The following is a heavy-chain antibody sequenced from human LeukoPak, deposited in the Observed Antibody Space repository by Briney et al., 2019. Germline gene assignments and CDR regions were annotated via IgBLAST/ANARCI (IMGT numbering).Heavy chain of an antibody. Sequence: SETLSLTCAVSAASISNYYWSWIRQAPGKGLEWIGYISTSGSTNYNPSLKSRVSISLDTSKNRFSLNLNFVTAADTAVYYCASPRSGYRYTFDYWGQGSLITVSS. V-gene: IGHV4-4*09. CDR2: ISTSGST. J-gene: IGHJ4*02. CDR3: ASPRSGYRYTFDY. CDR1: AASISNYY. D-gene: IGHD3-22*01.